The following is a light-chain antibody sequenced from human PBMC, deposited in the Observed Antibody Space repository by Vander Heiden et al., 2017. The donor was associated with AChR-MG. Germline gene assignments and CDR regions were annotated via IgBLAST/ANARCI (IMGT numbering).Light chain of an antibody. CDR1: QSLVHSDGNTY. V-gene: IGKV2-30*02. CDR3: MQGTHWPT. Sequence: DVVMTQSPLSLPVTLGQPASISCRSSQSLVHSDGNTYLNWFQQRPGQSPRRLIYHVSNRDSGVPDRFSGSGSGTDFTLKISRVEAEDVGVYYCMQGTHWPTFGGGTKVEIK. J-gene: IGKJ4*01. CDR2: HVS.